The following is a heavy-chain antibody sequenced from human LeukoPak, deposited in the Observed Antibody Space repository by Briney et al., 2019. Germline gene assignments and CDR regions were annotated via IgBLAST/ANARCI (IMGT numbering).Heavy chain of an antibody. CDR3: ARSDYVWGSYRPSAFDI. CDR2: INPNIGGI. Sequence: GASVKISCKDSGYTFTGYYMHWLRQAPEQGPEWTVWINPNIGGINYAQKFQGRITMTRDTSISTAYMELSRLRSDDTAVYYCARSDYVWGSYRPSAFDIWGQGTMVTVSS. CDR1: GYTFTGYY. V-gene: IGHV1-2*02. D-gene: IGHD3-16*02. J-gene: IGHJ3*02.